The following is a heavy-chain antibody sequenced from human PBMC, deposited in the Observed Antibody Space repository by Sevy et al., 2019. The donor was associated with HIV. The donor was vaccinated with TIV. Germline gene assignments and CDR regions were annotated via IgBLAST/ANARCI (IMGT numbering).Heavy chain of an antibody. V-gene: IGHV1-46*01. J-gene: IGHJ3*02. CDR2: FNPSDGTA. CDR3: ARDFRNTVPNDAYDI. CDR1: GYSFTTYY. D-gene: IGHD4-17*01. Sequence: ASVKVSCNASGYSFTTYYLHWVRQAPGQGLEWMGIFNPSDGTATYAQKFQGRVTMTRDTSTSTVYMELNSLRSEDTAVYYCARDFRNTVPNDAYDIWGQGTMVTVSS.